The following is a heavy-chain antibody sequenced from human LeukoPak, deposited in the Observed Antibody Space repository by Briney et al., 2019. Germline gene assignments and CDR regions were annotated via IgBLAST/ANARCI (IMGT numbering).Heavy chain of an antibody. D-gene: IGHD5-24*01. V-gene: IGHV4-59*01. CDR3: ARGGDGYRFDY. Sequence: AETLSLTCTVSGGSISSYYWSWIRQPPGKGLEWIGYIYYSGSTNYNPSLKSRVTISVDTSKNQFSLKLSSVTAADTAVYYCARGGDGYRFDYWGQGTLVTVSS. J-gene: IGHJ4*02. CDR2: IYYSGST. CDR1: GGSISSYY.